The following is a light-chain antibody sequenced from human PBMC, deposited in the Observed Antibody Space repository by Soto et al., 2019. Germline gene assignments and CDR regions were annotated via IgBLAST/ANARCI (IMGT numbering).Light chain of an antibody. V-gene: IGLV2-14*01. CDR3: SSFAGGNIYV. J-gene: IGLJ1*01. CDR2: EVS. CDR1: SSDVGPYNY. Sequence: QSALTQPASVSGSPGQSITISCTGTSSDVGPYNYVSWYQQHPGKAPKVMIYEVSNRPSGVSNRFSGSKSGYTASLTVSGLQAEDEADYYCSSFAGGNIYVFGTGTKLTVL.